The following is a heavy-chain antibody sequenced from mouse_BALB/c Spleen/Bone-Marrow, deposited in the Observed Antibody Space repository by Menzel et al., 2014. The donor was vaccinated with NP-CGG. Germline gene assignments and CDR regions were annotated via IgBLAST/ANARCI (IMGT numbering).Heavy chain of an antibody. CDR3: ARDEEDRNFYYAMDY. CDR1: GFSLSGYA. J-gene: IGHJ4*01. Sequence: QVQLQQSGPGLVAPSQSLSIPCTVSGFSLSGYAVNWVRQHPGKGLEWLGMIWGDGSTDYNLALKSRLNISKDNSKSQVFLKMSSLQTDDTANYYCARDEEDRNFYYAMDYWGQGIPVTVSS. V-gene: IGHV2-6-7*01. CDR2: IWGDGST.